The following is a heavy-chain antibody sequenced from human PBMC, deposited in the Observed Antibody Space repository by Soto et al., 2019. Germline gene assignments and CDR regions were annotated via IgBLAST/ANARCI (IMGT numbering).Heavy chain of an antibody. V-gene: IGHV4-31*03. CDR3: ARGEYYDSSGYPTHFDY. D-gene: IGHD3-22*01. CDR2: IYYSGST. Sequence: SXTLSLTCTVSGGSISSGGYYWSWIRQHPGKGREWIGYIYYSGSTYYNPSLKSRVPISVDTSKNQFSLKLSSVTAADTAVYYCARGEYYDSSGYPTHFDYCGQGTLVTVSS. CDR1: GGSISSGGYY. J-gene: IGHJ4*02.